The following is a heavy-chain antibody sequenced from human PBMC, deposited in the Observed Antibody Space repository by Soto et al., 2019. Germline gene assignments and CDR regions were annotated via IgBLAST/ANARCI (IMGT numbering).Heavy chain of an antibody. D-gene: IGHD3-9*01. CDR2: MNPNSGNT. CDR1: GYTFTSYD. J-gene: IGHJ6*03. V-gene: IGHV1-8*01. Sequence: ASVKVSCKASGYTFTSYDINWVRQATGQGLEWMGWMNPNSGNTGYAQKFQGRVTMTRNTSISTAYMELSSLRSEDTAVCYCARGVLRYFDWLLLGGVYYYYMDVWGKGTTVTVSS. CDR3: ARGVLRYFDWLLLGGVYYYYMDV.